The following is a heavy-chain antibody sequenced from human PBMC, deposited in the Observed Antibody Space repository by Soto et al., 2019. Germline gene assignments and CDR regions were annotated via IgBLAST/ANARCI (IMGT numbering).Heavy chain of an antibody. D-gene: IGHD2-8*01. Sequence: QVQLQESGPGLVKPSETLSLTCTVSGGSISSYYWSWIRQPPGKGLEWIGYIYYSGSTNYNTSLKSRVTISVDTSKNQFSLKLSSVTAADTAVYYCARVYAYYFDYWGQGTLVTVSS. J-gene: IGHJ4*02. CDR2: IYYSGST. CDR1: GGSISSYY. V-gene: IGHV4-59*01. CDR3: ARVYAYYFDY.